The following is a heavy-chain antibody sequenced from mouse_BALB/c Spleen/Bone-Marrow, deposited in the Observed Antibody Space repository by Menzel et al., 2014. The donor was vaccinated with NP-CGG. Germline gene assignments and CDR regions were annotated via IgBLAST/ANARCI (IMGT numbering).Heavy chain of an antibody. CDR3: VRQDYDYPMDY. Sequence: EVMLVESGGGLVQPKGSLKLSCAASGFTFNIYAMNWVRQAPREGSEWVARISSKSTNYTTCYADSVKDRFTISSDDSQSMLYLQMNSLKTEDTAIYYCVRQDYDYPMDYWGQGTSVTVSS. CDR2: ISSKSTNYTT. V-gene: IGHV10-1*01. J-gene: IGHJ4*01. CDR1: GFTFNIYA. D-gene: IGHD2-4*01.